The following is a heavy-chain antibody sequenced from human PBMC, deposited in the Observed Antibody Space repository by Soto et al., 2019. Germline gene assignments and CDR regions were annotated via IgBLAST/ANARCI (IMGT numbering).Heavy chain of an antibody. V-gene: IGHV4-59*02. CDR3: TRGKWFPRGYGMDV. D-gene: IGHD3-22*01. Sequence: QVQLQESGPGLVKPSETLSLTCTVSGDSVTSDYWSWIRQPPGKRLEYIGFIYLGGSDNYNPSLESRVTISPDKSKNQLSLRLTSVTAADTAVYYCTRGKWFPRGYGMDVWGRGTTVTVS. CDR2: IYLGGSD. CDR1: GDSVTSDY. J-gene: IGHJ6*02.